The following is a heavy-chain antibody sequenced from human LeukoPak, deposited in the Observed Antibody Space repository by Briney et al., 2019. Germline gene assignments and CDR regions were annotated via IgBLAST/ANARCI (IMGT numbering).Heavy chain of an antibody. CDR1: GGSISSYY. CDR2: IYYSGST. Sequence: PSETLSLTCTVSGGSISSYYWSWIRQPPGKGLEWIGSIYYSGSTYYNPSLKSRVTISVDTSKNQFSLKLSSVTAADTAVYYCARATSSGYYYRVHFDYWGQGTLVTVSS. D-gene: IGHD3-22*01. CDR3: ARATSSGYYYRVHFDY. J-gene: IGHJ4*02. V-gene: IGHV4-39*07.